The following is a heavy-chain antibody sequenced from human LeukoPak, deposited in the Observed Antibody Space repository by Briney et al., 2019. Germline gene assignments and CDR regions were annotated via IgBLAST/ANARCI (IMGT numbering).Heavy chain of an antibody. CDR3: AKDLYGSGSYYKLGFDY. J-gene: IGHJ4*02. V-gene: IGHV3-9*01. D-gene: IGHD3-10*01. CDR2: ISWNSGSI. CDR1: GFTFDDYA. Sequence: GGSLRLSCAASGFTFDDYAMHWVRQAPGKGLEWVSGISWNSGSIGYADSVKGRFTISRDNAKNSLYLQMNSLRAEDTALYYCAKDLYGSGSYYKLGFDYWGQGTLVTVSS.